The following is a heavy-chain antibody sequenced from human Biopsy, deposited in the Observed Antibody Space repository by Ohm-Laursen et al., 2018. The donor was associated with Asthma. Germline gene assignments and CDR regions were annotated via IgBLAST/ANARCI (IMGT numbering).Heavy chain of an antibody. J-gene: IGHJ4*02. Sequence: GSSVKVSCKASGYTFTGYSMHWVRQAPGQGLEWMGRINPNSGGTNYAQKFQGRVTMTRDTSISTAYMELSRLRSDDTAVYYCARSFVLGIPDYWGQGTLVTVSS. CDR3: ARSFVLGIPDY. CDR1: GYTFTGYS. V-gene: IGHV1-2*06. CDR2: INPNSGGT. D-gene: IGHD2-21*01.